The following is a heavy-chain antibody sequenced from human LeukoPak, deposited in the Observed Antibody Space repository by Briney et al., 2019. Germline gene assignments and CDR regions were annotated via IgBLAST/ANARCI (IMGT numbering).Heavy chain of an antibody. CDR1: GFTFSSYG. CDR3: ARAADYYASGIFY. Sequence: SGGSLRLSCAASGFTFSSYGMYWVRQAPGKGLEWVAVISYDGNNKYYADSVKGRFTISRDNSKNTLYLQMNSLRAEDTAVYYCARAADYYASGIFYWGQGTLVTVSS. J-gene: IGHJ4*02. D-gene: IGHD3-10*01. V-gene: IGHV3-30*03. CDR2: ISYDGNNK.